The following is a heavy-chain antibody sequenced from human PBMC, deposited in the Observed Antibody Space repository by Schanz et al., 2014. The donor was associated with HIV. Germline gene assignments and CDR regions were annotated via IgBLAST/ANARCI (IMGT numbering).Heavy chain of an antibody. D-gene: IGHD2-2*01. V-gene: IGHV3-21*01. CDR3: AKDRRGGYQFLYGLDV. CDR1: GFTFSSYS. J-gene: IGHJ6*02. Sequence: EVQLVESGGGLVKPGGSLRLSCAASGFTFSSYSMNWVRQAPGKGLQWVSSISSGSSYIYYADSVKGRFTISRDNAKNSLYLQMNSLRAEDRAVYYCAKDRRGGYQFLYGLDVWGQGTTVTVSS. CDR2: ISSGSSYI.